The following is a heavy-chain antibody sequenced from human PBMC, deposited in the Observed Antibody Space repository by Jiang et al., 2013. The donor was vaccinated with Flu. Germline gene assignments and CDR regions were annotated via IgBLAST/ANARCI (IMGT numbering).Heavy chain of an antibody. CDR3: ARDRSRKYQLTSYYGMDV. CDR2: IYHSGST. D-gene: IGHD2-2*01. V-gene: IGHV4-4*02. CDR1: GGSISSSNW. Sequence: GLVKPSGTLSLTCAVSGGSISSSNWWSWVRQPPGKGLEWIGEIYHSGSTNYNPSLKSRVTISVDKSKNQFSLKLSSVTAADTAVYYCARDRSRKYQLTSYYGMDVWGKGTTVTVSS. J-gene: IGHJ6*04.